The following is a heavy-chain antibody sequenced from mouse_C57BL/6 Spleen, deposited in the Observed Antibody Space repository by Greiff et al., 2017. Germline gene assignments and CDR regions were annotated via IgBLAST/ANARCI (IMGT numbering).Heavy chain of an antibody. CDR1: GYTFTSYW. J-gene: IGHJ3*01. CDR2: IDPNSGAT. D-gene: IGHD2-3*01. Sequence: QVQLQQSGAELVKPGASVKLSCKASGYTFTSYWMYWVKQRPGRGLEWIGSIDPNSGATKYTEKFKSKATLTVDKPTSTYYLQLRSLTSEAAAVYFDARGDGYSWFAYWGQGTLVTVSA. V-gene: IGHV1-72*01. CDR3: ARGDGYSWFAY.